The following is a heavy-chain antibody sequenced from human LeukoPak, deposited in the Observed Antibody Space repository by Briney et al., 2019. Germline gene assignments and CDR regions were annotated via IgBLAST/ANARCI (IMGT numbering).Heavy chain of an antibody. CDR2: INPSGGST. CDR3: ARVCSSTSCTDAFDI. V-gene: IGHV1-46*01. J-gene: IGHJ3*02. CDR1: GYTFTSYY. D-gene: IGHD2-2*01. Sequence: GASVKVSCKASGYTFTSYYMHWVRQAPGKGLEWMGIINPSGGSTSYAQKFQGRVTMTRDMSTSTVYMELSSLRSEDTAVYYCARVCSSTSCTDAFDIWGQGTMVTVSS.